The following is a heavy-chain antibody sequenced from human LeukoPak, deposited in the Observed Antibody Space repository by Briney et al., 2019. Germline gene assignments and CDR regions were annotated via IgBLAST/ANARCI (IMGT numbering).Heavy chain of an antibody. Sequence: GASVKVSCKVSGYTLTELSMHWVRQAPGKGLEWMGGFDPEDGETIYAQKFQGRVTMTEDTYTDTAYMELSSLRSEDTAVYYCATAIFGVVVYDYWGQGTLVTVSS. J-gene: IGHJ4*02. V-gene: IGHV1-24*01. D-gene: IGHD3-3*01. CDR2: FDPEDGET. CDR1: GYTLTELS. CDR3: ATAIFGVVVYDY.